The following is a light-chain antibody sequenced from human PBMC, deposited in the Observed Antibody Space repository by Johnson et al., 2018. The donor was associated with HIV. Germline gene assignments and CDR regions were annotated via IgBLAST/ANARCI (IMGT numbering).Light chain of an antibody. J-gene: IGLJ1*01. CDR3: GTWDNSLRTAF. CDR1: VSNIESYF. V-gene: IGLV1-51*02. Sequence: QSVLTQPPSVSAAPGQTVNISCSGNVSNIESYFVSWYQQLPGAAPTLLIYEDNKRPSGIPDRFSGSKSGTSATLGITGLQTGDDADYYCGTWDNSLRTAFFGTGTKVTVL. CDR2: EDN.